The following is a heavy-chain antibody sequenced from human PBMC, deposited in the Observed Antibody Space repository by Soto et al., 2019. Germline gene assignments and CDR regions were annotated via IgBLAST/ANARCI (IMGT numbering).Heavy chain of an antibody. CDR2: ISGSGGST. Sequence: PGGSLRLSCAASGFTFSSYAMSWVRQAPGKGLEWVSAISGSGGSTYYADSVKGRFTISRDNSKNTLYLQMNSLRAEDTAVYYCAKDRRGSSWYNDAFDIWGQGTMVTVSS. CDR1: GFTFSSYA. D-gene: IGHD6-13*01. V-gene: IGHV3-23*01. CDR3: AKDRRGSSWYNDAFDI. J-gene: IGHJ3*02.